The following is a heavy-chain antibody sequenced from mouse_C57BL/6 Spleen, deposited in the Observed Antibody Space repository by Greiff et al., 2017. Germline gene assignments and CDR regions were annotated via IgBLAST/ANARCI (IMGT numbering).Heavy chain of an antibody. CDR1: GFTFSSYA. J-gene: IGHJ2*01. CDR3: ARERYGSSSYYFDY. V-gene: IGHV5-4*01. CDR2: ISDGGSYT. Sequence: EVKVVESGGGLVKPGGSLKLSCAASGFTFSSYAMSWVRQTPGKRLEWVATISDGGSYTNYPDNVKGRFTISRDNAKNNLYLQMSQLKSEDTAMYYCARERYGSSSYYFDYWGQGTTLTVSS. D-gene: IGHD1-1*01.